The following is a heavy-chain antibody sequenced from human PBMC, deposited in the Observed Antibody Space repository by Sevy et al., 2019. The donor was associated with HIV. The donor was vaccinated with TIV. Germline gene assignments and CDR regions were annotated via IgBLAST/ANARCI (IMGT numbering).Heavy chain of an antibody. D-gene: IGHD6-19*01. Sequence: GESLKISCKGSGYSFTSYWIGWVRQMPGKGLEWMGIIYPGDSDTRYSPSFQGQVTISADKSISTAYLQWGSLKASDTAKYYCARRDPYSSGRGVFDYWGQGTLVTVSS. J-gene: IGHJ4*02. CDR2: IYPGDSDT. CDR3: ARRDPYSSGRGVFDY. V-gene: IGHV5-51*01. CDR1: GYSFTSYW.